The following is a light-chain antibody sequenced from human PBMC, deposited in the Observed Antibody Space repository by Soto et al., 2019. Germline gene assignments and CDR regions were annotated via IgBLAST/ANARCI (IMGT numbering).Light chain of an antibody. V-gene: IGLV2-14*01. Sequence: QCALTQPASVSGSPGQSITISCTGTSSDIGVYNSVSWYQQHPGKVPKLLIYDVTNRPSGISNRFSGSKSGNTASLTISGLQAEDEADYYCSSYGRRNTVVFGGGTKLTVL. CDR2: DVT. CDR1: SSDIGVYNS. CDR3: SSYGRRNTVV. J-gene: IGLJ3*02.